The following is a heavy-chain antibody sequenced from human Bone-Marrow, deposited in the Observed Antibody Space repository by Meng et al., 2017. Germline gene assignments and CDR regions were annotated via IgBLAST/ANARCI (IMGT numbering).Heavy chain of an antibody. CDR2: IWYDGSNK. CDR3: ALTDS. CDR1: GFAFSSCG. J-gene: IGHJ4*02. V-gene: IGHV3-33*08. D-gene: IGHD1-20*01. Sequence: QVEWLESGAGVVQPGRARRLVGAASGFAFSSCGMHWVRQGPGKGLEWVAVIWYDGSNKYYADSVKGRFTISRDNSKNTLYLQMNSLRAEDTAVYYCALTDSWGQGTLVTVSS.